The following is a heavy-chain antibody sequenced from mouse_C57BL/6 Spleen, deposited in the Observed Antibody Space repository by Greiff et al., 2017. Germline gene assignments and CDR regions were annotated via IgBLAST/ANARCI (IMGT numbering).Heavy chain of an antibody. CDR1: GYTFTSYW. V-gene: IGHV1-53*01. Sequence: QVQLQQPGPELVKPGASVKLSCKASGYTFTSYWMHWVKQRPGQGLEWIGNINPSNGGTSYNEKFKSKATLTVDKSSSTAYMQLSSLTSEGSAVYYSASSGVLRCFDYWGQGTTLTVSS. D-gene: IGHD1-1*01. CDR3: ASSGVLRCFDY. CDR2: INPSNGGT. J-gene: IGHJ2*01.